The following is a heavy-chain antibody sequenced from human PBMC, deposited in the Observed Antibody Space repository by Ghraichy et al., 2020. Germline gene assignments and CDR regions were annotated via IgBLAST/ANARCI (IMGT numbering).Heavy chain of an antibody. CDR3: ARVPREENILTGYSNDY. J-gene: IGHJ4*02. CDR2: IIPIFGTA. Sequence: SVKVSCKASGGTFSSHAISWVRQAPGQGLEWMGGIIPIFGTANYAQKFQGRVTITADESTSTAYMELSSLRSEDTAVYYCARVPREENILTGYSNDYWGQGTLVTVPT. CDR1: GGTFSSHA. D-gene: IGHD3-9*01. V-gene: IGHV1-69*13.